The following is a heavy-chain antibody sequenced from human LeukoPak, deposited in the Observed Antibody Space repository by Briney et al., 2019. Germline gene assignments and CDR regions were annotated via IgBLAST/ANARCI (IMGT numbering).Heavy chain of an antibody. V-gene: IGHV4-34*01. D-gene: IGHD3-9*01. CDR1: GGSFSGYY. J-gene: IGHJ4*02. CDR2: INHSGST. Sequence: PSETLSLTCAVYGGSFSGYYWSWIRQPPGKGLEWIGEINHSGSTNYNPSLKSRVTISVDTSKNQFSLELSSVTAADTAVYYCARGPATYYDILTGYPALDYWGQGTLVTVSS. CDR3: ARGPATYYDILTGYPALDY.